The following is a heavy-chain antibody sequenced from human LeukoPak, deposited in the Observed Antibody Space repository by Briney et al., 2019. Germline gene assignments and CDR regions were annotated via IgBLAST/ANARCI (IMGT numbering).Heavy chain of an antibody. Sequence: VASVKVSCKASGYTFTGYYMHWVRQAPGQGLEWMGWINPNSGGTNYAQKFQGRVTMTRDTSISTAYMELSRLRSDDTAVYYCARDDFTIFGVVTYFDYWGQGTLVTVSS. J-gene: IGHJ4*02. CDR3: ARDDFTIFGVVTYFDY. V-gene: IGHV1-2*02. CDR2: INPNSGGT. D-gene: IGHD3-3*01. CDR1: GYTFTGYY.